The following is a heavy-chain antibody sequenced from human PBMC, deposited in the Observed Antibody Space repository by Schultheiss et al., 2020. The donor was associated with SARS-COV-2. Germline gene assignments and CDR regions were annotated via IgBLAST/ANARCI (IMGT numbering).Heavy chain of an antibody. V-gene: IGHV4-31*03. CDR1: GGSISSGGYY. CDR2: IYYSGST. Sequence: LRLSCTVSGGSISSGGYYWSWIRQHPGKGLEWIGYIYYSGSTYYNPSLKSRVTISVDTSKNQFSLKLSSVTAADTAVYYCARGDSGSYFDYWGQGTLVTVSS. CDR3: ARGDSGSYFDY. J-gene: IGHJ4*02. D-gene: IGHD1-26*01.